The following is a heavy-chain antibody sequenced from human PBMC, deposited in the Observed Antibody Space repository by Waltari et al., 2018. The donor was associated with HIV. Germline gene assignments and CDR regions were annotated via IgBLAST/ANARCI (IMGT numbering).Heavy chain of an antibody. CDR1: GGPLRGDVFY. J-gene: IGHJ4*02. V-gene: IGHV4-30-4*08. D-gene: IGHD2-2*02. CDR2: FSYIGYT. Sequence: VQLFESGTGLVVPSAPLYLTRHVSGGPLRGDVFYLTWVSTIPGKGLQWSGHFSYIGYTFCSPSLQSRLSISVDRSKNQFSLDLTSVTATDAAVYFCARVRFDRKGSYTSFYFDFWGEGTLVTVSS. CDR3: ARVRFDRKGSYTSFYFDF.